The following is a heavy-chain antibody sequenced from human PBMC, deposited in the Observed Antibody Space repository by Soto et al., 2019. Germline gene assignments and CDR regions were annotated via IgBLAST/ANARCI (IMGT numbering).Heavy chain of an antibody. CDR2: IIPILGIA. Sequence: QVQLVQSGAEVKKPGSSVKVSCKASGGTFSSYTISWVRQAPGQGLEWMGRIIPILGIANYAQKFQGRVTITADKSTSTAYMELSSLRSEDTAVYYCARGPRRDGYNYNYYYGMDVWGQGTTVTVSS. V-gene: IGHV1-69*02. CDR3: ARGPRRDGYNYNYYYGMDV. J-gene: IGHJ6*02. D-gene: IGHD5-12*01. CDR1: GGTFSSYT.